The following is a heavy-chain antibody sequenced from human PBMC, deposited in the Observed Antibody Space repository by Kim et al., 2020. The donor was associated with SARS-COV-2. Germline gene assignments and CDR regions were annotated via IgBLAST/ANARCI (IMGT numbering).Heavy chain of an antibody. CDR1: GFTFSSYG. J-gene: IGHJ4*02. Sequence: GGSLRLSCAASGFTFSSYGMHWVRQAPGKGLEWVAVISYDGSNKYYADSVKGRFTISRDNSKNTLYLQMNSLRAEDTAVYYCAKDSGYSYGYYFDYWGQGTLVSVSS. D-gene: IGHD5-18*01. CDR3: AKDSGYSYGYYFDY. V-gene: IGHV3-30*18. CDR2: ISYDGSNK.